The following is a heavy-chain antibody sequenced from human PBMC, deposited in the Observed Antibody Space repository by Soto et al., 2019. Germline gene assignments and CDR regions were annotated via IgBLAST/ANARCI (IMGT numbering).Heavy chain of an antibody. V-gene: IGHV4-4*07. CDR1: GVSVRSYT. J-gene: IGHJ4*02. CDR2: VFSSVSA. D-gene: IGHD3-9*01. CDR3: ARDGMTTGDS. Sequence: LSLTCIVSGVSVRSYTWSWVRQPANKGLEWIGRVFSSVSATYNPSLKSRVSISMDTAENRISLRLDSVTAADAGVYFCARDGMTTGDSWGPGTLVTVSS.